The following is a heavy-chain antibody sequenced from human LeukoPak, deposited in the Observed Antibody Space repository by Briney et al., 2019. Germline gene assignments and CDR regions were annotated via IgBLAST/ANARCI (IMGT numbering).Heavy chain of an antibody. Sequence: SETLSLTCAVYGGSFSDYYWSWIRQSPGKGLEWIGYIYYSGSTNYNPSLKSRVTISVDTSKNQFSLKLSSVTAADTAVYYCARAGAYCGGDCFKPFDYWGQGTLVTVSS. V-gene: IGHV4-59*01. D-gene: IGHD2-21*02. CDR1: GGSFSDYY. CDR3: ARAGAYCGGDCFKPFDY. CDR2: IYYSGST. J-gene: IGHJ4*02.